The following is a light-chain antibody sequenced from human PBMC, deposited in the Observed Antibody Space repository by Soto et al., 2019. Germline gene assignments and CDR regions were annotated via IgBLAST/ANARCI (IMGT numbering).Light chain of an antibody. CDR3: SSYTTTSTYV. CDR2: EVT. Sequence: QSVLTQPASVSGSPGQSFTISFTGTSSYVGGYDYVSWYQQHPGKAPKFMIYEVTNRPSGVSHRFSGSKSGNTASLTISGLQAEDEADYYCSSYTTTSTYVFGTGTKVTVL. V-gene: IGLV2-14*01. CDR1: SSYVGGYDY. J-gene: IGLJ1*01.